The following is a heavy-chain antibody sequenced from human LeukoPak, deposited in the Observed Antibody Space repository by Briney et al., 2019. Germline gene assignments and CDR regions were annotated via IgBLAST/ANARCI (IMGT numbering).Heavy chain of an antibody. CDR2: INHSGST. D-gene: IGHD3-10*01. J-gene: IGHJ3*02. Sequence: PSETLSLTCAVYGGSFSGYYWSWIRQPPGKGLEWIGEINHSGSTNYNPSLKSRVTISVDTSKNQFSLKLSFVTAADTAVYYCASTYYGSGPRDAFDIWGQGTMVTVSS. V-gene: IGHV4-34*01. CDR3: ASTYYGSGPRDAFDI. CDR1: GGSFSGYY.